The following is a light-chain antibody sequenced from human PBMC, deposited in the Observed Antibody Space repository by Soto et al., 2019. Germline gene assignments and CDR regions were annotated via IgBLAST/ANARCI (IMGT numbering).Light chain of an antibody. J-gene: IGLJ1*01. CDR2: GNN. Sequence: QSVLTQPPSASGTPGQRVTISCSGSSSNVGTNTVHGYQHLPGTAPKLLIYGNNQRPSGVPDRFSGSSSGTSASLAISGLRSEDESDYYCATWDDSLNGDVFGTGTKLTVL. CDR3: ATWDDSLNGDV. V-gene: IGLV1-44*01. CDR1: SSNVGTNT.